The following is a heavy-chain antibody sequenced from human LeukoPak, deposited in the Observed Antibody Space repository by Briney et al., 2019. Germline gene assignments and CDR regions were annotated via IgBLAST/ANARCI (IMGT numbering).Heavy chain of an antibody. CDR3: ARPHKNRYDSSGYILDY. J-gene: IGHJ4*02. Sequence: SVKVSCKASGGTFSSYAISWVRQAPGQGLEWMGGIIPIFGTANYAQKFQGRVTITADESTSTAYMELSSLRSEDTAVYYCARPHKNRYDSSGYILDYWGQGTLVTVSS. V-gene: IGHV1-69*13. D-gene: IGHD3-22*01. CDR1: GGTFSSYA. CDR2: IIPIFGTA.